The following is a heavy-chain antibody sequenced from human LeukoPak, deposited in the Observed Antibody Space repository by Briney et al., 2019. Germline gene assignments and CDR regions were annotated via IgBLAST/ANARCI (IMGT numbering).Heavy chain of an antibody. D-gene: IGHD1-14*01. CDR1: GYSFNNNA. CDR3: AKEPLVYRYYDY. CDR2: INGGGDAT. J-gene: IGHJ4*02. V-gene: IGHV3-23*01. Sequence: GGSLRLSCAASGYSFNNNAMSWVRQAPGKGLEWVSAINGGGDATEYADSVKGRSTISRDNSKKTLYLQMNSLRPEDTAVYYCAKEPLVYRYYDYWGQGTLVTVSS.